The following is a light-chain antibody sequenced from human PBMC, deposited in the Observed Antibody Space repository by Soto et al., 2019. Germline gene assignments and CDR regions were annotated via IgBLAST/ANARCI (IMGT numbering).Light chain of an antibody. CDR2: EVS. CDR1: RSLLHNHDGKTY. CDR3: MQATDFPWT. Sequence: DIVVTQTPLSAPVTLGQPASISCRSRRSLLHNHDGKTYLNWLQQRPGQPPRLLIYEVSKRFSGFPDRFSGSGDETDFTLRISRVEAEDVGVYYCMQATDFPWTFGQGTRVDLK. V-gene: IGKV2-24*01. J-gene: IGKJ1*01.